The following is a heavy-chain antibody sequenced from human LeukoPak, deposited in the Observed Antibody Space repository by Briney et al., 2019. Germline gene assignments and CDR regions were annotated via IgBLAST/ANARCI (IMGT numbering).Heavy chain of an antibody. V-gene: IGHV1-58*02. Sequence: SVKVSCKASGFTFTSSAMQWVQQARGQRLEWIGWIVVGSGNTNYAQKFQERVTITRDMSTSTAYMELSSLRSEDTAVYYCAACPWYYYDSSANFDPWGQGTLVTVSS. CDR3: AACPWYYYDSSANFDP. CDR2: IVVGSGNT. J-gene: IGHJ5*02. D-gene: IGHD3-22*01. CDR1: GFTFTSSA.